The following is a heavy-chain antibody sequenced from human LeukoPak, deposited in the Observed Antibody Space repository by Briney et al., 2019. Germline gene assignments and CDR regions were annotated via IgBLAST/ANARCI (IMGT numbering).Heavy chain of an antibody. D-gene: IGHD6-13*01. Sequence: GGSLRLSCAASGFTVSSNYMSWGRQAPGNGLEWVSVIYSGGSTYYADSVKGRFTISRDNSKNTLYLQMNSLRAEDTAVYYCASRDIAAEFDYWGQGTLVTVSS. CDR1: GFTVSSNY. CDR3: ASRDIAAEFDY. V-gene: IGHV3-66*02. J-gene: IGHJ4*02. CDR2: IYSGGST.